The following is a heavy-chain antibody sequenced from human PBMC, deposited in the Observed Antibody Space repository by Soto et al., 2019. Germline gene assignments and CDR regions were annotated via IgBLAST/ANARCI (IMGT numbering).Heavy chain of an antibody. J-gene: IGHJ4*02. CDR1: GYSFTSYW. CDR3: ARGRDSSSSGYYFDY. V-gene: IGHV5-51*01. CDR2: IYPGNSDT. Sequence: GESLKISCKGSGYSFTSYWIGWVRQMPGKGLEWMGIIYPGNSDTRYSPSFQGQVTISADKSISTAYLQWSSLKASDTAMYYCARGRDSSSSGYYFDYWGQGTLVTVSS. D-gene: IGHD6-6*01.